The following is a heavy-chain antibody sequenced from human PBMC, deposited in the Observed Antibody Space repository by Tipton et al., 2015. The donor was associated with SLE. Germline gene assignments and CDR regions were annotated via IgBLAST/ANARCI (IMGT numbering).Heavy chain of an antibody. Sequence: LRLSCTVSGFSISSGYFWGWIRQPPGQGLEWIGYMDDSGVTGYNPSLKSRVTIFRDTSKNQFSLRLNSVTAGDTAVYYCAREDPTQGYYMDVWGNGTPVTISS. CDR2: MDDSGVT. CDR1: GFSISSGYF. CDR3: AREDPTQGYYMDV. V-gene: IGHV4-38-2*02. J-gene: IGHJ6*03. D-gene: IGHD1-1*01.